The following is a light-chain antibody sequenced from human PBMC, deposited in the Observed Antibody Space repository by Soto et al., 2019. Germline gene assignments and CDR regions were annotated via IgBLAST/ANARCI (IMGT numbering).Light chain of an antibody. V-gene: IGLV1-44*01. J-gene: IGLJ3*02. CDR1: SSNIGSNT. CDR2: SNN. CDR3: AAWDGSLNAVV. Sequence: QAVVTQPPSASGTPGQRVTISCSGSSSNIGSNTVNWYQQLPGTAPKVLIYSNNQRPSGVPDRFSGSKSGTSASLAISGLQSEDEADYYCAAWDGSLNAVVFGGGTKLTVL.